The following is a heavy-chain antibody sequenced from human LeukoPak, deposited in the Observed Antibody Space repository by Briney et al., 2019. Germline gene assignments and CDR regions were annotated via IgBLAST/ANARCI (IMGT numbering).Heavy chain of an antibody. D-gene: IGHD6-13*01. CDR1: GGSISSYY. Sequence: SETLSLTCTVSGGSISSYYWSWIRQPAGKRLERIGRIYTSGSTNYNPSLKSRVTMSVDTSKNQFSLKLSSVTAADTAVYYCARCFVGGSSLYWFDPWGQGTLVTVSS. CDR3: ARCFVGGSSLYWFDP. J-gene: IGHJ5*02. CDR2: IYTSGST. V-gene: IGHV4-4*07.